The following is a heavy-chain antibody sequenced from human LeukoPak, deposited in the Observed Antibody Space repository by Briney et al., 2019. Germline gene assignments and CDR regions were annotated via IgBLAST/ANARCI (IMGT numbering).Heavy chain of an antibody. CDR3: ARANFLSCSSTSCLFDY. J-gene: IGHJ4*02. Sequence: ASVKVSCKASGYTFTCYYMHWVRQAPGQGLEWMGWINPNSGGTNYAQKFQGRVTMTRDTSISTAYMELSRLRSDDTAVYYCARANFLSCSSTSCLFDYWGQGTLVTVSS. CDR1: GYTFTCYY. V-gene: IGHV1-2*02. D-gene: IGHD2-2*01. CDR2: INPNSGGT.